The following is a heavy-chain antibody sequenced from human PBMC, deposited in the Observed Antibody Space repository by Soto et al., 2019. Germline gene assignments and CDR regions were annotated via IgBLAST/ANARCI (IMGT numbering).Heavy chain of an antibody. CDR3: AKNQERELPRVIDF. CDR2: MSGSSSTT. Sequence: LRLSCATSGLTFSNYAMSWVRQAPGGGLEWVSSMSGSSSTTYYADSVRGRFTISRDRSKNTLYLQMSSLRAEDTALYYCAKNQERELPRVIDFWGQGTLVTVS. J-gene: IGHJ4*02. V-gene: IGHV3-23*01. D-gene: IGHD1-7*01. CDR1: GLTFSNYA.